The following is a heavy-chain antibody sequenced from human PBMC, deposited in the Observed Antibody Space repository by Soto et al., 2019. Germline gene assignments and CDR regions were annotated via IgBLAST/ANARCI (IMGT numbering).Heavy chain of an antibody. CDR2: ISGSGGST. V-gene: IGHV3-23*01. D-gene: IGHD2-2*01. CDR3: AISEMGAAAIYLDY. J-gene: IGHJ4*02. CDR1: GFTFSSYA. Sequence: EVQLLESGGGLVQPGGSLRLSCAASGFTFSSYAMSWVRQAPGKGLEWVSAISGSGGSTYYADSVKGRFTITRDHSTITLYLQMNSLRAEDTAVYYCAISEMGAAAIYLDYWGQGTLVAFSS.